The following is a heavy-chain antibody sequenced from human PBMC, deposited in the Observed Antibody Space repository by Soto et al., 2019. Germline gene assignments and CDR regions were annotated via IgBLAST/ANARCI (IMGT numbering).Heavy chain of an antibody. Sequence: TSETLSLTCAVYGGSFSGYYWSWIRQPPGKGLEWIGEINHSGSTNYDPSLKSRVTISVDTSKNQFSLKLSSVTAADTAVYYCASFHDCSGGSCEGLDAFDIWGQGTMVTVSS. V-gene: IGHV4-34*01. D-gene: IGHD2-15*01. J-gene: IGHJ3*02. CDR2: INHSGST. CDR1: GGSFSGYY. CDR3: ASFHDCSGGSCEGLDAFDI.